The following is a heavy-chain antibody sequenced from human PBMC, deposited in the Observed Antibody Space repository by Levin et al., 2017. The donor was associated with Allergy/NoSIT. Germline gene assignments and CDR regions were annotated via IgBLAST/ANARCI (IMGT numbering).Heavy chain of an antibody. V-gene: IGHV5-51*01. Sequence: GESLKISCEGSGFSFTSYCIGWVRQIPGKGLEWVGSIYPGDSDLRYSPSFQGQVTISADKAISTAYLQRGSLKASDTAMYYCARWRAWDKVGDYWGQGTLVTVSS. D-gene: IGHD1-26*01. J-gene: IGHJ4*02. CDR3: ARWRAWDKVGDY. CDR2: IYPGDSDL. CDR1: GFSFTSYC.